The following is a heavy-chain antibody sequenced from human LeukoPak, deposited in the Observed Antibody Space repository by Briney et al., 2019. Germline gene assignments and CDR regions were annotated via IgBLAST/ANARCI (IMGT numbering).Heavy chain of an antibody. Sequence: SETLSLTCTVSGGSISSYYWSWIRQPPGKGLEWIGYIYYSGSTNYNPSLKSRVTISVDTSKNQFSLKLSSVTAADTAVYYCARRSRWYDAFDIWGQGTMGTVSS. J-gene: IGHJ3*02. CDR2: IYYSGST. D-gene: IGHD6-13*01. V-gene: IGHV4-59*08. CDR1: GGSISSYY. CDR3: ARRSRWYDAFDI.